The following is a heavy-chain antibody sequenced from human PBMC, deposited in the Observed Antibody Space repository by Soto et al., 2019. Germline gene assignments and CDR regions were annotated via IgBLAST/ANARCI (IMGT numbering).Heavy chain of an antibody. CDR2: FDPEDGET. CDR1: GYTLTELS. V-gene: IGHV1-24*01. CDR3: ATSLSPGYSSSPPLNY. Sequence: GASVKVSCKVSGYTLTELSMHWVRQAPGKGLEWMGGFDPEDGETIYAQKFQGRVTMTEDTSTDTAYMELSSLRSEDTAVYYCATSLSPGYSSSPPLNYWGQGTLVTVSS. J-gene: IGHJ4*02. D-gene: IGHD6-13*01.